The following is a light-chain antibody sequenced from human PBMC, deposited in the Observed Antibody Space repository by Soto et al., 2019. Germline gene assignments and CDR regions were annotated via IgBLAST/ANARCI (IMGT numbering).Light chain of an antibody. Sequence: DIQMTQSPSTLSASVGDRVTITCRASQIIGSSLAWYQQKPGKAPKLLIYDASTLQSGVPSRFSGSESGTEFTLTTSSWKPDDSATYYCKQYYSYPSTFGQGTKLEIK. CDR2: DAS. CDR3: KQYYSYPST. CDR1: QIIGSS. V-gene: IGKV1-5*01. J-gene: IGKJ2*01.